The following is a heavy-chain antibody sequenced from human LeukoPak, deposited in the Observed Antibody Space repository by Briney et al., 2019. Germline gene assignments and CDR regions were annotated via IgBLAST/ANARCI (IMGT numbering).Heavy chain of an antibody. CDR3: AREGYYDSSSYYPDYFQH. Sequence: SETLSLTCAVYGGSFSGYYWSWIRQPPGKGLEWIGEINHSGSTNYNTSLKSRVTISVAPSKNQFTLKLSSGTAADTAVYYCAREGYYDSSSYYPDYFQHWGQGTLVTVSS. CDR2: INHSGST. D-gene: IGHD3-22*01. J-gene: IGHJ1*01. CDR1: GGSFSGYY. V-gene: IGHV4-34*01.